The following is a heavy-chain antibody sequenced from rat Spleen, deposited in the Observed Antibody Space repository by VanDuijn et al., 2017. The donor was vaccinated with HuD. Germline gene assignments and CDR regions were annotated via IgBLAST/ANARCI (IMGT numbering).Heavy chain of an antibody. CDR3: ARQGGQNYGLFVMDA. CDR1: GFTFSNYG. V-gene: IGHV5-29*01. J-gene: IGHJ4*01. D-gene: IGHD1-6*01. Sequence: EVQLVESGGGLVQPGRSLKLSCAASGFTFSNYGMAWVCQAPTKGLEWVATISYDCSSTYYRDSVKGRFTISRDNAKSTLYLQMDSLRSEDTATYYCARQGGQNYGLFVMDAWGQGASVTVSS. CDR2: ISYDCSST.